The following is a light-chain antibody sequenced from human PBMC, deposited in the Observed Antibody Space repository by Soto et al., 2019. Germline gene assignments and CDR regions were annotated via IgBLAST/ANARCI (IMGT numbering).Light chain of an antibody. CDR1: SSDVGGYNY. CDR3: SSYTSSSTLGV. CDR2: EVS. Sequence: QSVLTQAASVSGSPGQSITISCPGTSSDVGGYNYVSWYQQHPGKAPKLMIYEVSNRPSGVSNRFSGSKSGNTASLTISGLQAEDEADYYCSSYTSSSTLGVFGTGTKVTAL. V-gene: IGLV2-14*01. J-gene: IGLJ1*01.